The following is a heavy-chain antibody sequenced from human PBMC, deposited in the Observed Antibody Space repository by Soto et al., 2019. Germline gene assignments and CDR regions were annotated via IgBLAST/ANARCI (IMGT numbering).Heavy chain of an antibody. CDR1: GGTFSSYA. D-gene: IGHD5-18*01. CDR2: IIPTFGTA. CDR3: ASTVHQDTAMVYFDY. J-gene: IGHJ4*02. Sequence: SVKVSCKASGGTFSSYAISWVRQAPGQGLEWMGGIIPTFGTANYAQKFQGRVTITADKSTSTAYMELSSLRSEDTAVYYCASTVHQDTAMVYFDYWGQGTLVTVSS. V-gene: IGHV1-69*06.